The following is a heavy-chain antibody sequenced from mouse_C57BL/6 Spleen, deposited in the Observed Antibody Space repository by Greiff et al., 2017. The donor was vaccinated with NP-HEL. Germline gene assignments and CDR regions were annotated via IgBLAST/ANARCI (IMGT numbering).Heavy chain of an antibody. CDR2: IRNKANNHAT. CDR3: TTYSNYGWYFDV. Sequence: VQLKESGGGLVQPGGSMKLSCAASGFTFSDAWMDWVRQSPEKGLEWVAEIRNKANNHATYYAESVKGRFTISRDDSKSSVYLQMNSLRAEDTGIYYCTTYSNYGWYFDVWGTGTTVTVSS. V-gene: IGHV6-6*01. D-gene: IGHD2-5*01. J-gene: IGHJ1*03. CDR1: GFTFSDAW.